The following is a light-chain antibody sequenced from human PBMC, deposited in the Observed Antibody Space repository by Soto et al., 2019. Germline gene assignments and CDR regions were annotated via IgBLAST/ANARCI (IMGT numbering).Light chain of an antibody. J-gene: IGLJ1*01. CDR2: DVS. V-gene: IGLV2-14*01. CDR1: SSDVGGYNY. CDR3: GSYTSSSTYV. Sequence: QSALTQPASVSGSPGQSITISCTGTSSDVGGYNYVSWYQQHPGKAPKLMIYDVSNRPSGVSSRFSGSKSGNTASLTISGLQAEDEADYYCGSYTSSSTYVFGIGTKLTVL.